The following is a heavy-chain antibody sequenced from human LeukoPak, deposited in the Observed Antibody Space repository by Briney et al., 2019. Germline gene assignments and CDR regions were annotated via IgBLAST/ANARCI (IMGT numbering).Heavy chain of an antibody. V-gene: IGHV4-39*07. J-gene: IGHJ5*02. D-gene: IGHD2-8*01. CDR3: ARIENGWFDP. Sequence: SETLSLTCTVPGGSISSSSYYWGWIRQPPGKGLEWIGSIYYSGSTYYNPSLKSRVTISVDTSKNQFSLKLSSVTAADTAVYYCARIENGWFDPWGQGTLVTVSS. CDR1: GGSISSSSYY. CDR2: IYYSGST.